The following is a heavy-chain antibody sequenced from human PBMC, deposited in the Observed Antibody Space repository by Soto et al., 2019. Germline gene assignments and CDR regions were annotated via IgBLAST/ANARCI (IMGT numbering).Heavy chain of an antibody. Sequence: QVQLVQSGAEVKKPGSSVKVSCKASGGTFSSYAISWVRQAPGQGLEWMGGINPIFGTANYAQKFQGRVTITADESTSTAYMELSRLRSEDTAVYYCARDGFCGMVVERAFDIWGQGTMVTVSS. CDR1: GGTFSSYA. D-gene: IGHD2-15*01. V-gene: IGHV1-69*01. J-gene: IGHJ3*02. CDR3: ARDGFCGMVVERAFDI. CDR2: INPIFGTA.